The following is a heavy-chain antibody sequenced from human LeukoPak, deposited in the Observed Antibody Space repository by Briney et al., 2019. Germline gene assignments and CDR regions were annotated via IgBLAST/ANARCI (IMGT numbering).Heavy chain of an antibody. Sequence: GGSLRLSCVASGFTFSDAWMSWVRQAPGKGLEWVGRIKSKIDGGTIDYGAPVKGRFTISRDDSRNTLYLQMNSLRAEDTAVYYCAKDSYFWSGFDYWGQGTLVTVSS. CDR2: IKSKIDGGTI. CDR3: AKDSYFWSGFDY. CDR1: GFTFSDAW. V-gene: IGHV3-15*01. D-gene: IGHD3-3*01. J-gene: IGHJ4*02.